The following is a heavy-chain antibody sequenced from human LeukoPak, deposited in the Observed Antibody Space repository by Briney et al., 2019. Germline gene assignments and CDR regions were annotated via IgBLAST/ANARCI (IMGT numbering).Heavy chain of an antibody. V-gene: IGHV1-18*01. CDR2: FRDYKGNT. D-gene: IGHD3-10*01. J-gene: IGHJ3*02. CDR1: GYSFTTYG. CDR3: ARLRRSRWELPIDAFDI. Sequence: ASVKVSCKASGYSFTTYGISWVRQVPGQGLEWMGWFRDYKGNTNYAQKFQGRVTLTTDTTTSTAYMELRSLRSDDTAVYYCARLRRSRWELPIDAFDIWGQGTMATVSS.